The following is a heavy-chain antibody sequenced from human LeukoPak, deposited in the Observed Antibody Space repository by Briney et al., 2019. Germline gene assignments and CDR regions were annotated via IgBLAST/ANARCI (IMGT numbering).Heavy chain of an antibody. CDR3: ARAGSISPTGY. CDR1: GFTFSSYS. D-gene: IGHD3-9*01. Sequence: GGSPRLSCAASGFTFSSYSMNWVRQAPGKGLEWVSSISSSSSYIYYADSVKGRFTISRDNAKNSLYLQMNSLRAEDTAVYYCARAGSISPTGYWGQGTLVTVSS. V-gene: IGHV3-21*01. CDR2: ISSSSSYI. J-gene: IGHJ4*02.